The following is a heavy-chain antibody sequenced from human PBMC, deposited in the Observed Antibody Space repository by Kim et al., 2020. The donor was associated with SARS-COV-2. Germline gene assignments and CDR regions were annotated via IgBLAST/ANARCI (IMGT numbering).Heavy chain of an antibody. J-gene: IGHJ4*02. D-gene: IGHD4-4*01. CDR2: ISGSGGST. Sequence: GGSLRLSCAASGFTFSSYAMSWVRQAPGKGLEWVSAISGSGGSTYYADSVKGRFTISRDNSKNTLYLQMNSLRAEDTAVYYCGKDRWGLQSIDYWGQGTLVTVSS. V-gene: IGHV3-23*01. CDR1: GFTFSSYA. CDR3: GKDRWGLQSIDY.